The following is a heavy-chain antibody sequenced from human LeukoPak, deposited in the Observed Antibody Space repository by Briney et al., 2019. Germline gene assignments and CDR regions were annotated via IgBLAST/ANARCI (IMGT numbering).Heavy chain of an antibody. CDR2: IKKDGSEK. V-gene: IGHV3-7*01. Sequence: GGSLRLSCAASGFTFSSYWMSWVRQAPGKGLEWVANIKKDGSEKHYVDSVKGRFTISRDNAKTSLYLQMNSLRAEDTAVYYCARDLSGVTGYTYGRGIDYWGQGTLVTVSS. CDR1: GFTFSSYW. CDR3: ARDLSGVTGYTYGRGIDY. J-gene: IGHJ4*02. D-gene: IGHD5-18*01.